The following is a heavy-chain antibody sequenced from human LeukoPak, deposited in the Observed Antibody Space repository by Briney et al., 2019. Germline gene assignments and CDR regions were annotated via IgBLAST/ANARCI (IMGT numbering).Heavy chain of an antibody. V-gene: IGHV3-23*01. J-gene: IGHJ4*02. Sequence: AGGSLRLSCEASGFTFNNYVMTWVRQAPGKGLEWVSSISASAAMTYCADSVKGRFTVSRDNSNNRLYLQMSGLTAADTAVYYCAKDRSIGTYYTFDHWGQGTLVTVSS. CDR3: AKDRSIGTYYTFDH. CDR2: ISASAAMT. D-gene: IGHD1-26*01. CDR1: GFTFNNYV.